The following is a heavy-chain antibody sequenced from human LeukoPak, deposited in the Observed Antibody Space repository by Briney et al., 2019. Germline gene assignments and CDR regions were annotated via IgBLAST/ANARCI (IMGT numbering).Heavy chain of an antibody. CDR1: GYTFTSYG. CDR2: ISAYNGNT. D-gene: IGHD3-22*01. CDR3: ARDRRGDRGLLLDEYFQH. Sequence: ASVKVSCKASGYTFTSYGISWVRQAPGQGLEWMGWISAYNGNTNYAQKLQGRVTMTTDTSTSTVYMELRSLRSDDTAVYYCARDRRGDRGLLLDEYFQHWGQGTLVTVSS. J-gene: IGHJ1*01. V-gene: IGHV1-18*01.